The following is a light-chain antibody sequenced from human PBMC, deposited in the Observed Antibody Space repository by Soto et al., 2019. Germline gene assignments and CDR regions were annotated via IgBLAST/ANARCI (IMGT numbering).Light chain of an antibody. CDR3: MQALQTPWT. CDR1: QSLLQSNGNHY. CDR2: LGS. J-gene: IGKJ1*01. V-gene: IGKV2-28*01. Sequence: DIVLTQSPLSLPVTPGEPASISGRSSQSLLQSNGNHYLDWYLQKPGQSPQVLLYLGSNRASGVPDRFSGSGSGTDFTLKISRVEAEDVGVYYCMQALQTPWTFGQGTKLEIK.